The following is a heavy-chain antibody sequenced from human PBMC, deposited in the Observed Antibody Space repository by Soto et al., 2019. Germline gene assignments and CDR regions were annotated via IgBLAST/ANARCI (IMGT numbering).Heavy chain of an antibody. CDR1: GGTFSSYA. CDR2: IIPIFGTA. J-gene: IGHJ5*02. CDR3: AGVVDFWYNNWFDP. D-gene: IGHD3-3*01. V-gene: IGHV1-69*12. Sequence: QVQLVQSGAEVKKPGSSVKVSCKASGGTFSSYAISWVRQAPGQGLEWLGGIIPIFGTANYAQKFQGRVTITAHESTSTAYMELSSLRSEDTPVYYCAGVVDFWYNNWFDPWGQGTLVTVSS.